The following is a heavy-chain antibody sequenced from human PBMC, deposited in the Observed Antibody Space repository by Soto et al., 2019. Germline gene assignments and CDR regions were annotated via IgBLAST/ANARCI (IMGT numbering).Heavy chain of an antibody. V-gene: IGHV4-34*01. D-gene: IGHD3-9*01. CDR2: INHSGST. J-gene: IGHJ4*02. CDR3: AREVRFYDILTGYSQYYFDY. CDR1: GGSISGYY. Sequence: SETLSLTCTVSGGSISGYYWSWIRQPPGKGLEWIGEINHSGSTNYNPSLKSRVTISVDTSKNQFSLKLSSVTAADTAVYYCAREVRFYDILTGYSQYYFDYWGQGTLVTVSS.